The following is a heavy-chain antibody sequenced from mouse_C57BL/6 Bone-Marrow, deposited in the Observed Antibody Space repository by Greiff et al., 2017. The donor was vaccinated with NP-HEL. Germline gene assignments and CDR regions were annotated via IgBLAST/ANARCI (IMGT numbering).Heavy chain of an antibody. CDR1: GFTFSSYT. V-gene: IGHV5-9*04. CDR2: ISGGGGNT. J-gene: IGHJ2*01. Sequence: EVQRVESGGGLVKPGGSLKLSCAASGFTFSSYTMSWVRQTPEKRLAWVATISGGGGNTYYPDSVKGRFTLSRDNAKNTLYLQMSSLRSEDTAVYYCARKGETPFDYWGQGTTLTVSS. CDR3: ARKGETPFDY.